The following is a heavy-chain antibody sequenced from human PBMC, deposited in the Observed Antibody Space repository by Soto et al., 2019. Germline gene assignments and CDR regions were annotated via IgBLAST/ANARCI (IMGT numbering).Heavy chain of an antibody. Sequence: GGSLRLSCAASGFTFSSYWMHWVRQAPGKGLVWVSRINSDGSSTSYADSVKGRFTISRDNAKNTLYLQMNSLRAEDTAVYYCARDRSRIAAAHYYYMDVWGKGTTVTVSS. D-gene: IGHD6-13*01. J-gene: IGHJ6*03. CDR2: INSDGSST. V-gene: IGHV3-74*01. CDR1: GFTFSSYW. CDR3: ARDRSRIAAAHYYYMDV.